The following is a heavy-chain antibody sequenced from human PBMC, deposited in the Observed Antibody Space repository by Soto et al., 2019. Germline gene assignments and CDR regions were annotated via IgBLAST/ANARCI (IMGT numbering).Heavy chain of an antibody. CDR3: ARDMIVDGPENYAMDV. CDR1: GYSLRGNY. D-gene: IGHD3-22*01. CDR2: INPNSSGT. Sequence: ASVKVSCKAAGYSLRGNYIHWVRQTPGQGLEWMGWINPNSSGTVYAQKFQGRVAMTRDTSLTTVHMQLNRLTSDDSAVYYCARDMIVDGPENYAMDVWGQGTKVTVYS. J-gene: IGHJ6*02. V-gene: IGHV1-2*02.